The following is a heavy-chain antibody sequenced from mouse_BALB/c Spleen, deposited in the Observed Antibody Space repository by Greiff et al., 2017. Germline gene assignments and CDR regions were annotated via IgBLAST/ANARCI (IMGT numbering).Heavy chain of an antibody. V-gene: IGHV5-9-4*01. CDR1: GFTFSSYA. Sequence: EVKVVESGGGLVKPGGSLKLSCAASGFTFSSYAMSWVRQSPEKRLEWVAEISSGGSYTYYPDTVTGRFTISRDNAKNTLYLEMSSLRSEDTAMYYCARGTDGYYSMDYWGQGTSVTVSS. D-gene: IGHD2-3*01. J-gene: IGHJ4*01. CDR2: ISSGGSYT. CDR3: ARGTDGYYSMDY.